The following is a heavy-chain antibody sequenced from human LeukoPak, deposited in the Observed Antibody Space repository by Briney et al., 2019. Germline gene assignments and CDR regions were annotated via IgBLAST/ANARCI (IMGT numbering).Heavy chain of an antibody. CDR1: GYSFTSYW. V-gene: IGHV5-51*01. D-gene: IGHD1-26*01. CDR2: IYPGDSDT. J-gene: IGHJ5*02. Sequence: KGGESLKISCKGSGYSFTSYWIGWVRQMPGKGLEWMGIIYPGDSDTRYSPSFQGQVTFSVDTSINTAYLQWTSLKASDTAMYYCARRPTGSYDPWGQGTLVTVSS. CDR3: ARRPTGSYDP.